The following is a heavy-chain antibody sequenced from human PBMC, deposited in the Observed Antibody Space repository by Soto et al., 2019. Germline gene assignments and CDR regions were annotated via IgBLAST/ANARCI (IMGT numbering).Heavy chain of an antibody. D-gene: IGHD3-10*02. CDR1: GGSISSYY. CDR3: ARSFVHHAFDI. Sequence: PSETLSLTCTVSGGSISSYYWSWIRQPPGKGLEWIGYIYYSGSTNYNPSLKSRVTISVDTSKNQFSLKLSSVTAADTAVYYCARSFVHHAFDIWGQGTMVTVSS. J-gene: IGHJ3*02. V-gene: IGHV4-59*01. CDR2: IYYSGST.